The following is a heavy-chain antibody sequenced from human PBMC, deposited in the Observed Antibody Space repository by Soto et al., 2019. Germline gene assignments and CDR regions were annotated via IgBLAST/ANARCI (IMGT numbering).Heavy chain of an antibody. V-gene: IGHV3-23*01. Sequence: GSLRLSGAATGFTLRTNGMSWVRQAPGKGLEWVSSFSGSVDDTWYAYSLKGRFTISRDNSKNTVYLQMNSLRAEDTALYYCAGHGGYSYLGQGT. CDR3: AGHGGYSY. D-gene: IGHD5-18*01. J-gene: IGHJ4*02. CDR1: GFTLRTNG. CDR2: FSGSVDDT.